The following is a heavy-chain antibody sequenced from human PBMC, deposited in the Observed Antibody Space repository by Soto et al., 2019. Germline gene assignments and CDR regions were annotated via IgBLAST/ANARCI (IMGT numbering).Heavy chain of an antibody. CDR3: ADGGRYPYF. J-gene: IGHJ4*02. V-gene: IGHV3-23*01. Sequence: EVQLLQSGGDLVQPGGSLRLSCVASGFSFRSYAMGWVRQAPGKGLDWVSSISAGGDGTYYADSVKGRFTVSRDNSENTLYLQMNSLRADDTAVYYCADGGRYPYFWGQGTLVTVSS. CDR2: ISAGGDGT. CDR1: GFSFRSYA. D-gene: IGHD1-26*01.